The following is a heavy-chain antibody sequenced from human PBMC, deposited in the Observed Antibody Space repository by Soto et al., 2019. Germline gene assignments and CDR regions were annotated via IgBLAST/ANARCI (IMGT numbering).Heavy chain of an antibody. CDR3: AKDSIDASAPYFDY. D-gene: IGHD2-2*01. CDR2: ILDSGGST. CDR1: GFTFGSYA. J-gene: IGHJ4*02. Sequence: PGGSLRLSCAASGFTFGSYAMSWVRQAPGKGLEWVSGILDSGGSTYYADSVKGRFTISRDNSKNTLYLQMNSLRAEDTAVYYCAKDSIDASAPYFDYWGQGTPVTISS. V-gene: IGHV3-23*01.